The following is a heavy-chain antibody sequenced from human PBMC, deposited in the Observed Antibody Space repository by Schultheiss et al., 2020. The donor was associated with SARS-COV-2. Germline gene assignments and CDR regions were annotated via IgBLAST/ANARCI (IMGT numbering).Heavy chain of an antibody. Sequence: GGSLRLSCAASGFTFSSYGMHWVRQAPGKGLEWVAVIWYDGSNKYYADSVKGRFTISRDNAKNSLYLQMNSLRDEDTAVYYCARDPPYYYDSSGYYSPSYYFDYWGQGTLVTVSS. V-gene: IGHV3-33*08. CDR1: GFTFSSYG. D-gene: IGHD3-22*01. CDR2: IWYDGSNK. CDR3: ARDPPYYYDSSGYYSPSYYFDY. J-gene: IGHJ4*02.